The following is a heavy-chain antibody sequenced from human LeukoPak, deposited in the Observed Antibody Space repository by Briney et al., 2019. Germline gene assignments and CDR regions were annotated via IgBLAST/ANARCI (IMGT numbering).Heavy chain of an antibody. V-gene: IGHV1-18*01. CDR2: ISAYNGNT. CDR1: GYTFTSYG. J-gene: IGHJ4*02. Sequence: ASVKVSCKASGYTFTSYGISRVRQAPGQGLEWMGWISAYNGNTNYAQKLQGRVTMTTDTSTSTAYMELRSLRSDDTAVYYCARDRRIAVAGSLGSWGQGTLVTVSS. CDR3: ARDRRIAVAGSLGS. D-gene: IGHD6-19*01.